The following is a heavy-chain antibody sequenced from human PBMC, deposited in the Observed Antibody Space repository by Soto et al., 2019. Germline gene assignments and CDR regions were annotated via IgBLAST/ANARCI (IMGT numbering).Heavy chain of an antibody. J-gene: IGHJ6*02. CDR1: GGSISSGGYY. CDR2: IYYSGST. V-gene: IGHV4-31*03. CDR3: ARARRSAAYYDFWSGFYGMDV. D-gene: IGHD3-3*01. Sequence: LSLTCTVSGGSISSGGYYWSWIRQHPGNGLEWIGYIYYSGSTYYNPSLKSRVTISVDTSKNQFSLKLSSVTAADTAVYYCARARRSAAYYDFWSGFYGMDVWGQGTTVTVSS.